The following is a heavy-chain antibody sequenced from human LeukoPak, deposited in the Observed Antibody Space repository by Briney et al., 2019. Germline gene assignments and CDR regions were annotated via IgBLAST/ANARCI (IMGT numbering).Heavy chain of an antibody. J-gene: IGHJ5*02. V-gene: IGHV4-38-2*02. Sequence: SETLSLTCTVSGYSISSGYYWGWIRQPPGKGLEWIGSIYHSGSTYYNPSLKSRVTISVDTSKNQFSLKLSSVTAADTAVYYCARVVVVVAANNWFDPWGQGTLVTVSS. CDR3: ARVVVVVAANNWFDP. CDR1: GYSISSGYY. CDR2: IYHSGST. D-gene: IGHD2-15*01.